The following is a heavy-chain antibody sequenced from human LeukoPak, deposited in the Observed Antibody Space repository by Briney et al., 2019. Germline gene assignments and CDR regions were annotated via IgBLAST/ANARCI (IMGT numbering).Heavy chain of an antibody. CDR3: ARNDYYDSSGTIDY. CDR1: GFTFSSYA. J-gene: IGHJ4*02. V-gene: IGHV3-30*01. D-gene: IGHD3-22*01. Sequence: GRPLRLSCAASGFTFSSYAMHWVRQAPGKGLESVAVISYDGSNKYYADSVKGRFTISRDSSKNTLYLQMNSLRAEDTAVYYFARNDYYDSSGTIDYWGQGTLVTVSS. CDR2: ISYDGSNK.